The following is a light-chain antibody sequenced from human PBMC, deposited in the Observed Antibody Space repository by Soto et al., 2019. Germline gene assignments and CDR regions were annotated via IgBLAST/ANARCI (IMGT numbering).Light chain of an antibody. CDR2: GAS. V-gene: IGKV3-20*01. CDR1: QGISSY. CDR3: QKYGSSPWT. J-gene: IGKJ1*01. Sequence: LTQSPSFLSASVGDRVTITCRAAQGISSYLDWFQQKPGQAPSLLIYGASSRATAIPDRFSGSGSGTDFTLTIRRLEPADFAVYYCQKYGSSPWTSGQGSKVDI.